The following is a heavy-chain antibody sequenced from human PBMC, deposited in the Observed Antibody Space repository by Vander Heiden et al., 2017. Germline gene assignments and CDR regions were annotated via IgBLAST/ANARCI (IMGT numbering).Heavy chain of an antibody. J-gene: IGHJ4*02. D-gene: IGHD6-6*01. V-gene: IGHV3-21*01. CDR1: GFTFSSYS. CDR2: ISSSSSYI. Sequence: EVQLVESGGGLVKPGGSLRLSCAASGFTFSSYSMNWVRQAPGKGLEWVSSISSSSSYIYYADSVKGRFTISRDNAKNSLYMQMNRLRAEDTAVYYCARDLRSSSAPYYFDYWGQGTMVTVYS. CDR3: ARDLRSSSAPYYFDY.